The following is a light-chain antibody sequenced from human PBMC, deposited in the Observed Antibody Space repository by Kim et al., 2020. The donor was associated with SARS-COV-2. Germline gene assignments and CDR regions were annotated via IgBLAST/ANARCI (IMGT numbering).Light chain of an antibody. CDR3: CSYAGPDTFYV. Sequence: QSTTMSCTGPSSDVGSYKLVSWYQQHPGKAPKLFISEVNKRPSGVSNRFSGSKSGNTASLTISGLQAEDEADYYCCSYAGPDTFYVFGSGTKVTVL. CDR1: SSDVGSYKL. V-gene: IGLV2-23*02. CDR2: EVN. J-gene: IGLJ1*01.